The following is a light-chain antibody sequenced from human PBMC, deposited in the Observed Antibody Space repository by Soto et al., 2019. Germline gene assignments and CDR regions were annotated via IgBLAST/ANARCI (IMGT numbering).Light chain of an antibody. CDR2: WAS. Sequence: DIVMTQSPDSLAVSLGERATIYCKSSQSVLYSSNNKNYLAWYQQKPGQPPKLLIYWASTRESGVPDRFSGSGSGTDFTLTISSLQAEDVAVYYCQQYYSTPGTFGQGTKVEIK. CDR3: QQYYSTPGT. J-gene: IGKJ1*01. CDR1: QSVLYSSNNKNY. V-gene: IGKV4-1*01.